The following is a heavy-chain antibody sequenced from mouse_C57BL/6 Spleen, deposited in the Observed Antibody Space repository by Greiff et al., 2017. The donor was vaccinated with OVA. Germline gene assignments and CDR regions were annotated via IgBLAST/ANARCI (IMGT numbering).Heavy chain of an antibody. Sequence: QVQLQQPGAELVKPGASVKVSCKASGYTFTSYWMHWVKQRPGQGLEWIGRIHPSDSDTNYNQKFKGKATLTVDKSSSTAYMQLSSLTSEDSAVYYCAIGTHYYGSSYYAMDYWGQGTSVTVSS. CDR3: AIGTHYYGSSYYAMDY. CDR2: IHPSDSDT. J-gene: IGHJ4*01. V-gene: IGHV1-74*01. D-gene: IGHD1-1*01. CDR1: GYTFTSYW.